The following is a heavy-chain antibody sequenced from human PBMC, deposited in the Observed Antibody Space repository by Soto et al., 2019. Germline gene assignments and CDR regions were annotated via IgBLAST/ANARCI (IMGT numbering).Heavy chain of an antibody. CDR3: ARDGGSYGHFDY. V-gene: IGHV4-38-2*02. CDR2: MYESGLT. Sequence: LSLTCAVSGSSISTAYYWGWIRQPPGKGLEWIGSMYESGLTYYNASLKSRVTISVDTSKNEFSLKVSSVTAADTAVYYCARDGGSYGHFDYWGQGILVTVSS. J-gene: IGHJ4*02. D-gene: IGHD2-15*01. CDR1: GSSISTAYY.